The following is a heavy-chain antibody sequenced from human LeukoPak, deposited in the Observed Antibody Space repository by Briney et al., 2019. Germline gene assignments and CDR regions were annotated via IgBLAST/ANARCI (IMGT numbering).Heavy chain of an antibody. CDR1: GFAFSSHA. CDR3: AKDRAYGGNSEVVD. J-gene: IGHJ4*02. CDR2: IRADGGST. V-gene: IGHV3-23*01. D-gene: IGHD4-23*01. Sequence: GGSLTLSCAASGFAFSSHAMSWVRQAPGKGLEWVSGIRADGGSTYYADSVKGRFTISRDNSKKTLYLQMNSLRVEDTAIYYCAKDRAYGGNSEVVDWGQGTLVSVTS.